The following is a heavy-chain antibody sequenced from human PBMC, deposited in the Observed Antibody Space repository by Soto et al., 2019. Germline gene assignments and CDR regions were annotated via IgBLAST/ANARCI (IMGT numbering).Heavy chain of an antibody. J-gene: IGHJ6*02. CDR1: GYSFTSYW. D-gene: IGHD2-2*03. V-gene: IGHV5-51*01. CDR2: IYPADSDT. CDR3: ARDGYCVSTTCYFLPDV. Sequence: GESLKISCKGSGYSFTSYWIGWVRQMPGKGLEWMGIIYPADSDTRYSPSFQGQVTISVDKSITTAYLQWSSLRDEDTAVYYCARDGYCVSTTCYFLPDVWGQGTTVTVSS.